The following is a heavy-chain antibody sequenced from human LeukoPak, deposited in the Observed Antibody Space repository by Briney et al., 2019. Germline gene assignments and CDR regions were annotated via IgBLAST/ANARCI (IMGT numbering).Heavy chain of an antibody. J-gene: IGHJ3*01. Sequence: GGSLRLSCGASGFTLSESYMSWIRQAPGKGLEWVSYILMSTNYTSYAASVKGRFTISRDNAKNSLYLQMNSLRAEDTALYYCAKEGGTRGTFDVWGQGTMVTVSS. CDR3: AKEGGTRGTFDV. D-gene: IGHD3/OR15-3a*01. CDR1: GFTLSESY. CDR2: ILMSTNYT. V-gene: IGHV3-11*05.